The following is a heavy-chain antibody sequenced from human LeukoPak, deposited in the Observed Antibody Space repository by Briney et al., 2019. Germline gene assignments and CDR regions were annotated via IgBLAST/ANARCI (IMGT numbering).Heavy chain of an antibody. CDR2: ISGSGGST. V-gene: IGHV3-23*01. CDR1: GFTFSSYA. CDR3: AKSWNYYDSSGDDALDI. Sequence: GGSLRLSCAASGFTFSSYAMSWVRQAPGKGLEWVSSISGSGGSTYYADSVKGRFSISRDNSKNTLYLQVNSLRADDTAVYYCAKSWNYYDSSGDDALDIWGQGTMVTVSS. J-gene: IGHJ3*02. D-gene: IGHD3-22*01.